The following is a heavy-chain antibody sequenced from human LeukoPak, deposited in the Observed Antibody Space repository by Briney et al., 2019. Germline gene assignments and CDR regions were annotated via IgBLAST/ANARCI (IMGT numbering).Heavy chain of an antibody. CDR2: ITASGTAM. V-gene: IGHV3-48*02. CDR1: GFTFSSYW. CDR3: ARGRYYFDS. Sequence: PGGSLRLSCAASGFTFSSYWMSWVRQAPGKGLEWVSHITASGTAMFYADSVKGRFTISRDNAKNSLYLQMNSLRDEDTAVYYCARGRYYFDSWGQGTLVTVSS. J-gene: IGHJ4*02. D-gene: IGHD1-14*01.